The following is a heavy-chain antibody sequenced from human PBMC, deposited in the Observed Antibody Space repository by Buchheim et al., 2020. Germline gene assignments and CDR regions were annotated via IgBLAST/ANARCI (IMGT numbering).Heavy chain of an antibody. Sequence: QVQLLESGPGLVKPSQTLSLTCTVSGGSISSGSYFWSWIRQPAGKGLEWIGRIHTSGGTVYNPSLKSRVTISMDTPKNQFSLRLSSVTATDTAVYYCARNPGYWGQGIL. V-gene: IGHV4-61*02. CDR2: IHTSGGT. CDR3: ARNPGY. J-gene: IGHJ4*02. CDR1: GGSISSGSYF.